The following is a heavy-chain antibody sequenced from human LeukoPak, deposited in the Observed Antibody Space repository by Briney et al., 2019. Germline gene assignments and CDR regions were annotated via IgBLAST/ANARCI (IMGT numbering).Heavy chain of an antibody. Sequence: ASVKVSCKASGYTFTSYYMNWVRQAPGQGLEWMGIINPSGGSTSYAQKFQGRVTMTRDTSTSTVYMELSSLRSEDTAVYYCARGTGTYYYDSSYDYWGQGTLVTVSS. J-gene: IGHJ4*02. CDR2: INPSGGST. CDR1: GYTFTSYY. D-gene: IGHD3-22*01. CDR3: ARGTGTYYYDSSYDY. V-gene: IGHV1-46*01.